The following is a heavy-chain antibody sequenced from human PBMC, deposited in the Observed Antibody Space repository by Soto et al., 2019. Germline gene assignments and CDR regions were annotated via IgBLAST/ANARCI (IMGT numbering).Heavy chain of an antibody. CDR3: ARGKYCIGDSCYSGWLDP. CDR2: INPYSGGT. Sequence: QVQLVQSGAEVKKPGASVKVSCKASGYTFNGYFIHWVRQAPGQGLEWLGWINPYSGGTKYAQNLQSWVTMTRDTSISTAYMELNSLTSDDTAVYYCARGKYCIGDSCYSGWLDPWGQGTLVTVSS. CDR1: GYTFNGYF. J-gene: IGHJ5*02. D-gene: IGHD2-15*01. V-gene: IGHV1-2*04.